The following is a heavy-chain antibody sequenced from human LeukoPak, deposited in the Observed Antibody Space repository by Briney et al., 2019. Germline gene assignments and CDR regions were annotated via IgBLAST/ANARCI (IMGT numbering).Heavy chain of an antibody. Sequence: GGSLRLSCSASGFTFSSYNMNWARQAPGKGLEWVSFISSSSIYIYYADSVKGRFTISRDSAKNSLYLQMNSLRVEDTAVYYCARAGPTGTTLDPWGQGTLVTVSS. D-gene: IGHD1-1*01. V-gene: IGHV3-21*01. CDR2: ISSSSIYI. CDR3: ARAGPTGTTLDP. J-gene: IGHJ5*02. CDR1: GFTFSSYN.